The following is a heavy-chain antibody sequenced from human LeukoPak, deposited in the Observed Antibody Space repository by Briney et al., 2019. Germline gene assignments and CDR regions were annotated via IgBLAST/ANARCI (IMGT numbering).Heavy chain of an antibody. CDR1: GFAFSDYY. J-gene: IGHJ4*02. D-gene: IGHD6-13*01. CDR2: ISSSGSTI. CDR3: ARGAYSSRLFDY. V-gene: IGHV3-11*01. Sequence: PGGSLRLSCAASGFAFSDYYMSWIRQAPGKGLEWVSYISSSGSTIYYADPVKGRFTISRDNAKNSLYLQMNSLRAEDTAVYYCARGAYSSRLFDYWGQGTLVTVSS.